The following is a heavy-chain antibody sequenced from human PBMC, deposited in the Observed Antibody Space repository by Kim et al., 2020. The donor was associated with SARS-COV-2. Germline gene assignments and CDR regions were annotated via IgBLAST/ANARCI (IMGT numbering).Heavy chain of an antibody. CDR2: IWYDGSNK. V-gene: IGHV3-33*01. Sequence: GGSLRLSCAASGFTFSSYGMHWVRQAPGKGLEWVAVIWYDGSNKYYADSVKGRFTISRDNSKNTLYLQMNSLRAEDTAVYYCARDGGRRGYSYGLDYWGQGTLVTVSS. J-gene: IGHJ4*02. D-gene: IGHD5-18*01. CDR3: ARDGGRRGYSYGLDY. CDR1: GFTFSSYG.